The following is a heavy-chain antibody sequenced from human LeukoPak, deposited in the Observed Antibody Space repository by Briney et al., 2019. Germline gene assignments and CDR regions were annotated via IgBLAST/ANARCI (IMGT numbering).Heavy chain of an antibody. CDR3: ARVSSNYFLRYYYGMDV. Sequence: TSQTLSLTCTVSGGSISSGGYYWSWIRQPPGKGLEWIGYIYHSGSTYYNPSLKSRVTISVDRSKNQFSLKLSSVTAADTAVYYCARVSSNYFLRYYYGMDVWGQGTTVTVSS. CDR2: IYHSGST. V-gene: IGHV4-30-2*01. CDR1: GGSISSGGYY. J-gene: IGHJ6*02. D-gene: IGHD3-10*01.